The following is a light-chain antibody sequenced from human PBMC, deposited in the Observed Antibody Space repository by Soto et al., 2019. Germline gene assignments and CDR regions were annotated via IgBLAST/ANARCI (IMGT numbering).Light chain of an antibody. J-gene: IGKJ1*01. CDR3: QQYGNSWT. Sequence: EIVMTQSPATLSLSPMERATLSCMASQSVSSGYLAWYQQKPGQAPRLLIYGASSRATGVPDRFSGSGSGTDFTLTISRLETEDFAVYYCQQYGNSWTFGQGTKVDIK. CDR1: QSVSSGY. CDR2: GAS. V-gene: IGKV3-20*01.